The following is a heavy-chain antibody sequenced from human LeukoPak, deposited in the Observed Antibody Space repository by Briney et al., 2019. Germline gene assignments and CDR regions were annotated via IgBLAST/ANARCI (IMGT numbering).Heavy chain of an antibody. J-gene: IGHJ4*02. CDR2: IYWNDDK. CDR1: GFSLSTGGVG. V-gene: IGHV2-5*01. CDR3: AHRLGERSASPQYTFDY. D-gene: IGHD2-15*01. Sequence: SGPTLVNPPQTLTLTCTFSGFSLSTGGVGVGWIRQPPGKALEWLTLIYWNDDKRYSPSRKSRLTITYDTANNQGVVTRTNMDPVDTATYYCAHRLGERSASPQYTFDYWGQGTLVTVSS.